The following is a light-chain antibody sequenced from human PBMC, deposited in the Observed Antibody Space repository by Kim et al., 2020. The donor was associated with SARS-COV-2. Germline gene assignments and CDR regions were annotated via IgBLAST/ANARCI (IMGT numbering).Light chain of an antibody. V-gene: IGLV3-21*01. J-gene: IGLJ3*02. CDR2: DDS. CDR3: QASDSSSDLRV. CDR1: DLASKC. Sequence: PGKTARITCCGDDLASKCVFWYQQKPGQAPVLVIYDDSNRPSGIPERFSGSSSGKTATLTISRVEAEDEAYYYCQASDSSSDLRVFGGGTQLTVL.